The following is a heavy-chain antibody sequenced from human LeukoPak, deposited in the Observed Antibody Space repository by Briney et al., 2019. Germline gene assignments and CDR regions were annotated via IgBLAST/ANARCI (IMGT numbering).Heavy chain of an antibody. J-gene: IGHJ4*02. V-gene: IGHV7-4-1*02. Sequence: GASVKVSCKASGGTFSSYAISWVRQAPGQGLEWMGWISTDTGNPTYVQDFTGRFVFSLDTSVTTAYLQISSLKAEDTAVYYCARRGKSFDFWGQGTLVTVSS. CDR3: ARRGKSFDF. D-gene: IGHD3-3*01. CDR2: ISTDTGNP. CDR1: GGTFSSYA.